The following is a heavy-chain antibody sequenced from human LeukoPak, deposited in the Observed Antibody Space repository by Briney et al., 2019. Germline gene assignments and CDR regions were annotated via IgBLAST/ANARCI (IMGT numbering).Heavy chain of an antibody. D-gene: IGHD1-14*01. V-gene: IGHV3-30*02. CDR1: GFTFTTYW. J-gene: IGHJ4*02. CDR2: IRYDGNNK. Sequence: GGSLRLSCAASGFTFTTYWMSWGRQAPGKGVERVAFIRYDGNNKLYADSMKGRFTISRDNSKNTLYMQRNSLTAEDTAVYYCVKDNPLDYWGQGTLVIVSS. CDR3: VKDNPLDY.